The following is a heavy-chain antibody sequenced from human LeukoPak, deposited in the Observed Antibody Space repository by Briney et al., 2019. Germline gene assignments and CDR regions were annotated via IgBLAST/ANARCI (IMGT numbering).Heavy chain of an antibody. D-gene: IGHD5-12*01. CDR1: GGSFSGYY. Sequence: SETLSLTCAVYGGSFSGYYWSWIRQPPGKGLEWIGEINHSGSTNYNPSLKSRVTISVDTSKNQFSLKLSSVTAADTAVYYCARAGRRLRSPFDYWGQGTLVTVSS. CDR3: ARAGRRLRSPFDY. J-gene: IGHJ4*02. CDR2: INHSGST. V-gene: IGHV4-34*01.